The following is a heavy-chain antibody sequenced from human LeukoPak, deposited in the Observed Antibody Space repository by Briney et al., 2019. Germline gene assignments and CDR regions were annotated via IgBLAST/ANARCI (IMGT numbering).Heavy chain of an antibody. Sequence: GGSLRLSCAASGFTFSSYWMSWVRQAPGKGLEWVSNIKQDGSEKYYVDSVKGRFTISRDNAKNSLYLQMNSLRAEDTAVYYCARADSTDYYDSSGYSVVYYFDYWGQGTLVTVSS. D-gene: IGHD3-22*01. J-gene: IGHJ4*02. CDR2: IKQDGSEK. CDR1: GFTFSSYW. V-gene: IGHV3-7*04. CDR3: ARADSTDYYDSSGYSVVYYFDY.